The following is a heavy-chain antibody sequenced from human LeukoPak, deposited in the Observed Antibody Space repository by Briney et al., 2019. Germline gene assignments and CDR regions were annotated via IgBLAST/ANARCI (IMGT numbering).Heavy chain of an antibody. CDR3: ARGETTVTPYYYYYMDV. J-gene: IGHJ6*03. CDR2: ISAYNGNT. Sequence: ASVKVSCKASGYTFTSYGISWVRQAPGQGLEGMGWISAYNGNTNYAQNLQGRVTMTTDTSTSTAYMELSSLRSEDTAVYYCARGETTVTPYYYYYMDVWGKGTTVTVSS. D-gene: IGHD4-17*01. V-gene: IGHV1-18*01. CDR1: GYTFTSYG.